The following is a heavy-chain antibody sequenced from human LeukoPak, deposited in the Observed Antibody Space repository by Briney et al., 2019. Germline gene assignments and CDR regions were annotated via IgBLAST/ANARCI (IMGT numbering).Heavy chain of an antibody. D-gene: IGHD3-3*01. CDR1: GFTFSSYS. V-gene: IGHV3-21*01. CDR3: ARDKEYVGFGVVIHYRVFDY. Sequence: GGSLRLSCAASGFTFSSYSMNWVRQAPGKGLEWVSSISSSSSYIYYADSVKGRFTITRDNAKNSLYLQMNSLRAEDTAVYYCARDKEYVGFGVVIHYRVFDYWGQGTLVTVSS. J-gene: IGHJ4*02. CDR2: ISSSSSYI.